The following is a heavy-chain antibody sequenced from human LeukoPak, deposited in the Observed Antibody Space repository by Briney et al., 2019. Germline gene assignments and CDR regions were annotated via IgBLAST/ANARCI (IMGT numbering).Heavy chain of an antibody. V-gene: IGHV3-21*01. D-gene: IGHD3-10*01. J-gene: IGHJ4*02. CDR3: ARDAMVRGVIGDY. Sequence: GGSLRLSCAASGFTFSSYSMNWVRRAPGKGLEWVSSISSSSSYIYYADSVKGRFTISRDNAKNSVYLQMNSLRAEDTAVYYCARDAMVRGVIGDYWGQGTLVTVSS. CDR1: GFTFSSYS. CDR2: ISSSSSYI.